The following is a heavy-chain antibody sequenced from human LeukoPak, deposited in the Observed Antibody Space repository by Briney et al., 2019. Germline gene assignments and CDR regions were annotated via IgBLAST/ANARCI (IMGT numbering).Heavy chain of an antibody. CDR1: GFTFSSYA. J-gene: IGHJ4*02. CDR3: ARERSGWLFDY. Sequence: GGSLRLSCAASGFTFSSYAMSWVRQAPGKGLEWVSTISGSGDNRYFADSVKGRFTISRDNSKNTLYLQMNSLRAEDTAVYYCARERSGWLFDYWGQGTLVTVSS. V-gene: IGHV3-23*01. CDR2: ISGSGDNR. D-gene: IGHD6-19*01.